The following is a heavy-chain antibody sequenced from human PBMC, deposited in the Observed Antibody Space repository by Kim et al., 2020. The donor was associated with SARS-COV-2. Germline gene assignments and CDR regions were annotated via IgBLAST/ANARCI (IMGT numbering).Heavy chain of an antibody. CDR3: ARQGLGVSGLAGRHFDY. V-gene: IGHV4-39*01. Sequence: SETLSLTCTVSGGSISSSSYYWGWIRQPPGKGLEWIGSIYYSGSTYYNPSLKSRVTISVDTSKNQFSLKLSSVTAADTAVYYCARQGLGVSGLAGRHFDYWGQGTLVTVSS. CDR1: GGSISSSSYY. CDR2: IYYSGST. J-gene: IGHJ4*02. D-gene: IGHD3-3*01.